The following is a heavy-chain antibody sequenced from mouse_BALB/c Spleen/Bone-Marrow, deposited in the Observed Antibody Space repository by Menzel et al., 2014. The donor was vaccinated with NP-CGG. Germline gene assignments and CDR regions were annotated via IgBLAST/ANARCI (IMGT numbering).Heavy chain of an antibody. CDR3: ARELSRATDY. V-gene: IGHV1S135*01. D-gene: IGHD2-12*01. J-gene: IGHJ4*01. CDR2: IDPYSGGT. CDR1: GYAFTSYN. Sequence: VHLQQPGPELVKPGASVKVSCKASGYAFTSYNMYWVKQSHGRSLEWIGYIDPYSGGTNYNQKFRGKATLTVDKSPNTAYIHLNSLTSEDSAVYFCARELSRATDYWGQGTSVTVSS.